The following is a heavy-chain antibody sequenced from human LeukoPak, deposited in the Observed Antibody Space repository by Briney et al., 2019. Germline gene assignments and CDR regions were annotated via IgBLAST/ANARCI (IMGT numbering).Heavy chain of an antibody. CDR2: IYPDDSDS. D-gene: IGHD3-10*01. V-gene: IGHV5-51*01. Sequence: GESLKISCKGSGYSFATSWIGWGRRMPGKGLGWMGIIYPDDSDSRYSPSFEGQVTFSVDKSISTAYLQWSGLKASDTAIYYCARGAYGSGSSYNYYGMDVWGQGTPVTVSS. J-gene: IGHJ6*02. CDR1: GYSFATSW. CDR3: ARGAYGSGSSYNYYGMDV.